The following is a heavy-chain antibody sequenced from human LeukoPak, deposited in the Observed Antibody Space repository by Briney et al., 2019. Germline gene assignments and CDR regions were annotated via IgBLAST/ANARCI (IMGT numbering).Heavy chain of an antibody. CDR3: ARVELGHYFDY. CDR2: ISVYNGNT. D-gene: IGHD1-26*01. Sequence: GASVKVSCKASGYTFTSYHISWVRQAPGQGLEWMGWISVYNGNTKYAQKFQGRVTMTTDTSTSTAYMELRSLRSDDTAVYYCARVELGHYFDYWGQGTLVTVSS. CDR1: GYTFTSYH. V-gene: IGHV1-18*01. J-gene: IGHJ4*02.